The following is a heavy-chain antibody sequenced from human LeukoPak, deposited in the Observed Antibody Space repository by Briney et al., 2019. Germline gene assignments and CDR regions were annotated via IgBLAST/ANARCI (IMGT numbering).Heavy chain of an antibody. Sequence: SETLSLTCTVSGGSISSYYWSWIRQPPGKGLGWIGYTYYSGSTNYNPSLKSRVTISVDTSKNQFSLKLSSVTAADTAVYYCARRHCSSTSCHYYMDVWGKGTTVTVSS. V-gene: IGHV4-59*08. D-gene: IGHD2-2*01. J-gene: IGHJ6*03. CDR2: TYYSGST. CDR3: ARRHCSSTSCHYYMDV. CDR1: GGSISSYY.